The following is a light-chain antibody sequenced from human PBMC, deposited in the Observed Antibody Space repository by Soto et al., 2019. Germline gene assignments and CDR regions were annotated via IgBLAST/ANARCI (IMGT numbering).Light chain of an antibody. V-gene: IGKV3-20*01. Sequence: EIVLTQSPGTLSLSPGDRATLSCRASQSVSSSYLAWYQQKPGQAPRLLIYGASSRATGIADTFSGSGSGTDFTLTISILEPEDVAVYYCQQYGSSPPRYTFGQGTTLEIK. CDR3: QQYGSSPPRYT. J-gene: IGKJ2*01. CDR1: QSVSSSY. CDR2: GAS.